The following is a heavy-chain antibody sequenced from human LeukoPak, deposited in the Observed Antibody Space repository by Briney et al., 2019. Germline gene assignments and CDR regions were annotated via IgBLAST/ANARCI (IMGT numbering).Heavy chain of an antibody. CDR3: ARGQSSANYYFEY. J-gene: IGHJ4*02. CDR2: INPSDGSS. D-gene: IGHD3-22*01. Sequence: ASVKVSCKPSGYTFTNYYMHCVRQAPQQGLSCMGIINPSDGSSHSAKNFQGRVTMARDTSTSTVYMELSSLRSEDTAVYYCARGQSSANYYFEYWGQGTLVTVSS. V-gene: IGHV1-46*01. CDR1: GYTFTNYY.